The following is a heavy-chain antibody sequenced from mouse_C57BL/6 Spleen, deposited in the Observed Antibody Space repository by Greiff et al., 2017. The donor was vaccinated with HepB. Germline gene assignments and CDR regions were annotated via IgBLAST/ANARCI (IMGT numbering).Heavy chain of an antibody. D-gene: IGHD1-1*01. V-gene: IGHV1-80*01. CDR3: ARATTVVVAYFDY. CDR1: GYAFSSYW. CDR2: IYPGDGDT. Sequence: VQLQQSGAELVKPGASVKISCKASGYAFSSYWMNWVKQRPGKGLEWIGQIYPGDGDTNYNGKFKGKATLTADKSSSTAYMQLSSLTSEDSAVYFCARATTVVVAYFDYWGQGTTLTVSS. J-gene: IGHJ2*01.